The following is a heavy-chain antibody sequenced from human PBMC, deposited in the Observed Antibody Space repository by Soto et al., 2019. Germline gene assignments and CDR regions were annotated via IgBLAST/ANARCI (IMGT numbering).Heavy chain of an antibody. CDR3: ARSGRADCSSTSCYRFYGMDV. CDR2: IIPIFGTA. J-gene: IGHJ6*02. V-gene: IGHV1-69*13. Sequence: GASVKVSCKASGGTYSSYAISWVRKAPGQGVDWVGGIIPIFGTANYAQKFQGRVTITADESTSTAYMELSSLRSEDTAVYYCARSGRADCSSTSCYRFYGMDVWGQGTTVTVSS. CDR1: GGTYSSYA. D-gene: IGHD2-2*02.